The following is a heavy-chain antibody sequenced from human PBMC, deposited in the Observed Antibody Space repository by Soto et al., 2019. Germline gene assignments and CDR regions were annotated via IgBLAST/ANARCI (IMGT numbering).Heavy chain of an antibody. V-gene: IGHV5-10-1*03. Sequence: EVLLVQSGTEVKKPGESLRISCKTSGYNFDSNWISWVRQMPGKGLQWMGRIAPSDSYTNYDPSLQGHVMISVDKSLSTAYLQWSSLEASDAAVYYCARHRSRGDRSLYYYYFGFDVWGQGTTVTVSS. CDR1: GYNFDSNW. J-gene: IGHJ6*02. D-gene: IGHD4-17*01. CDR2: IAPSDSYT. CDR3: ARHRSRGDRSLYYYYFGFDV.